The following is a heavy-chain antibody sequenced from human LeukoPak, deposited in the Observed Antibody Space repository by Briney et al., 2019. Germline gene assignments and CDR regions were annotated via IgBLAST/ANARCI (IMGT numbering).Heavy chain of an antibody. CDR1: GFSLSTSGVG. CDR2: IYWNDDK. CDR3: AHRRGWNYYDSSGYTD. J-gene: IGHJ4*02. D-gene: IGHD3-22*01. Sequence: SGPTLVKPTQTLTLTCNFSGFSLSTSGVGVGWIRQPPGKALEWLALIYWNDDKRYSPSLKSRLTITKDTSKNQVVLTMTNMDPVDTATYYCAHRRGWNYYDSSGYTDWGQGTLVTVSS. V-gene: IGHV2-5*01.